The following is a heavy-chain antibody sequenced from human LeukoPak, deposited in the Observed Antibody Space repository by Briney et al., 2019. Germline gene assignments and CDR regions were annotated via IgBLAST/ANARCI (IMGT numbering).Heavy chain of an antibody. CDR3: ARDPLRPHRHSGWSDNVFDM. J-gene: IGHJ3*02. V-gene: IGHV1-2*02. CDR1: GYTFTCNY. Sequence: ASVKVSCKASGYTFTCNYMHWVRQAPGQGLEWMGWINPDSGGTNYAQKFQGRVTMSRDTSISTAYMEVSRLRYDDTAVYYCARDPLRPHRHSGWSDNVFDMWGQGTMVTVSS. CDR2: INPDSGGT. D-gene: IGHD6-13*01.